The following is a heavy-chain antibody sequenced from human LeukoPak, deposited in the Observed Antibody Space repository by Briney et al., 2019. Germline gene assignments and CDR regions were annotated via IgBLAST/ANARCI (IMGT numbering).Heavy chain of an antibody. Sequence: GGSLRLSCAASGFTFSSHWMYWVREAPTKGLVWVSRISGDGSRTTSADSVKGRFTVSRDNAKTTLYLQMNSLRADDTALYYCASASRRAYYDSSGSADALDIWGQGTMVTVSS. CDR3: ASASRRAYYDSSGSADALDI. D-gene: IGHD3-22*01. CDR2: ISGDGSRT. V-gene: IGHV3-74*01. CDR1: GFTFSSHW. J-gene: IGHJ3*02.